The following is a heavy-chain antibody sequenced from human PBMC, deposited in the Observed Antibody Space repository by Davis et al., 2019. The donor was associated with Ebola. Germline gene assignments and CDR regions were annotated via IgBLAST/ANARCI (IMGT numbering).Heavy chain of an antibody. J-gene: IGHJ4*02. CDR1: AYSSGNYW. D-gene: IGHD2-2*01. V-gene: IGHV5-51*01. CDR2: IYPGDSDT. CDR3: ARRREYQLLPYFDY. Sequence: GESLKISRKASAYSSGNYWIGWVRQMPGKGLEWMGIIYPGDSDTRYSPSFQGQVTISADKSISTAYLQWSSLKASDTAMYYCARRREYQLLPYFDYWGQGTLVTVSS.